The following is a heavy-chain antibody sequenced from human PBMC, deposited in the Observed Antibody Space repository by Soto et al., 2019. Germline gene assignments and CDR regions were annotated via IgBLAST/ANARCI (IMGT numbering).Heavy chain of an antibody. V-gene: IGHV1-69*13. J-gene: IGHJ6*02. CDR3: ARPGPRGYSYAHPSRAGGVDHYAMDV. Sequence: GSSVKVSCKASGGTFSSYAISWVRQAPGQGLEWMGGIIPIFGTANYAQKFQGRVTITADESTSTAYMELSSLGSEDTAVYYCARPGPRGYSYAHPSRAGGVDHYAMDVWGQGTTVTVCS. CDR1: GGTFSSYA. D-gene: IGHD5-18*01. CDR2: IIPIFGTA.